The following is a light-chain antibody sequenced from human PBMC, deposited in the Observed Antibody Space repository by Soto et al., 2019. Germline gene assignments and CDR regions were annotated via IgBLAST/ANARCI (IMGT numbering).Light chain of an antibody. Sequence: QSALTQPPSASGSPGQSVTISCTGTSTDIGDYNYVSWYQQHPGKAPKLMIYEVTKRPSGVPDRFSGSKSGNTASLTVSGLQAEDEADYYCRSYAGSNNLGIFGGGTKVTVL. CDR1: STDIGDYNY. CDR2: EVT. J-gene: IGLJ2*01. V-gene: IGLV2-8*01. CDR3: RSYAGSNNLGI.